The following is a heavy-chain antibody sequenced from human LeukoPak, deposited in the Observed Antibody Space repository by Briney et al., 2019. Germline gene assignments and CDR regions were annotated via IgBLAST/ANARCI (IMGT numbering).Heavy chain of an antibody. J-gene: IGHJ5*02. CDR2: INGNGGGS. Sequence: PGGSLRLSCAASGFTFSDHAMSWVRQAPAKGLEWVSPINGNGGGSYYIDSVKGRFTASRDNSENAQYLQMNNLRTEDTAVYYCAKDPRYSNYVRWFDPWGQGTLVTVSS. CDR3: AKDPRYSNYVRWFDP. D-gene: IGHD4-11*01. CDR1: GFTFSDHA. V-gene: IGHV3-23*01.